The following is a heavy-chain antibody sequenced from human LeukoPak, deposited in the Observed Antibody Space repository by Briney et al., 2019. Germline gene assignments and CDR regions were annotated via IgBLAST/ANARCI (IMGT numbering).Heavy chain of an antibody. CDR2: INHSGST. D-gene: IGHD6-6*01. Sequence: SETLSLTCAVYGGSFSGYYWSWIRQPPGKGLEWIGEINHSGSTNYNPSLKSRVTRSVDTSKNQFSLKLSSVTAADTAVYYCARGPPRGDIAPLEKDYWGQGTLLTVSS. CDR3: ARGPPRGDIAPLEKDY. J-gene: IGHJ4*02. V-gene: IGHV4-34*01. CDR1: GGSFSGYY.